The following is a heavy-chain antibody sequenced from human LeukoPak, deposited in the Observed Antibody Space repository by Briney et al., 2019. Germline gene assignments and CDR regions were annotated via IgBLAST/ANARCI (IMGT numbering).Heavy chain of an antibody. CDR1: GFTFSSYA. J-gene: IGHJ5*02. V-gene: IGHV3-23*01. CDR3: AKEYYDFWSGYYTGSLYSGFDP. D-gene: IGHD3-3*01. Sequence: PGGSLRLSCAASGFTFSSYAMSWVRQAPGKGLEWVSAISGSGGRTYYADSVKGRFTISRDNSKNTLYLQMDSLRAEDTAVYYCAKEYYDFWSGYYTGSLYSGFDPWGQGTLVTVSS. CDR2: ISGSGGRT.